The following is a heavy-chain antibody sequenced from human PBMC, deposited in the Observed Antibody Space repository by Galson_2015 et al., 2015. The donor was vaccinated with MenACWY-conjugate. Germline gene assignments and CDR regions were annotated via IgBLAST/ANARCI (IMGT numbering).Heavy chain of an antibody. CDR3: ARELTRPVGVRGVVPGAFDI. Sequence: SVKVSCKASGGIFSTYGLNWVRQAPGQGLEWMGAIIPIFGTPSYAQKFQGRVSISADESTNTAYMDLSSLRTEDTAIYYCARELTRPVGVRGVVPGAFDIWGQGTVVTVSS. CDR2: IIPIFGTP. J-gene: IGHJ3*02. V-gene: IGHV1-69*13. D-gene: IGHD3-10*01. CDR1: GGIFSTYG.